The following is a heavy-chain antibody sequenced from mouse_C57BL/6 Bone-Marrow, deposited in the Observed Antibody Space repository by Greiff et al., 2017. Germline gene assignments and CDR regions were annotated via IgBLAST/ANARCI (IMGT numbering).Heavy chain of an antibody. CDR2: IDPENGDT. CDR1: GFNIKDDY. CDR3: TANWGAY. J-gene: IGHJ3*01. V-gene: IGHV14-4*01. Sequence: EVNVVESGAELVRPGASVKLSCTASGFNIKDDYMHWVKQRPEQGLAWIGWIDPENGDTEYASKFQGKATITADTSSNTAYLQLSSLTSEDTAVYYCTANWGAYWGQGTLVTVSA. D-gene: IGHD4-1*01.